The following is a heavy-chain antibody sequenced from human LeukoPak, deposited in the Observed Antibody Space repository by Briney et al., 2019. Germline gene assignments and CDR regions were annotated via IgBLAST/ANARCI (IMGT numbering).Heavy chain of an antibody. CDR2: MNPNSGNT. J-gene: IGHJ4*02. D-gene: IGHD6-13*01. CDR1: GYTFTSYD. CDR3: ARGFPAAESYFDY. V-gene: IGHV1-8*03. Sequence: GASVKVSCKPSGYTFTSYDINWVRQATGQGLEWMGWMNPNSGNTGYAQKFQGRVTITRNTSISTAYMELSSLRSEDTAVYYCARGFPAAESYFDYWGQGTLVTVSS.